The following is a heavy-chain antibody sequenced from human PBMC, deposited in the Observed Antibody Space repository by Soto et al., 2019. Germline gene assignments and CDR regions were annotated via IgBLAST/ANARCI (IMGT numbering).Heavy chain of an antibody. V-gene: IGHV4-59*01. Sequence: PSETLSLTCTVSGGSITSYYWGWVRRPPERGLDWVGFAYYNGDANYSPSLRSRVSISFDTSKNQLSLTLTSVTAADTGVYFCASRWGRVVAASAYYFDYWGQGTLVTVSS. CDR2: AYYNGDA. CDR1: GGSITSYY. D-gene: IGHD2-15*01. CDR3: ASRWGRVVAASAYYFDY. J-gene: IGHJ4*02.